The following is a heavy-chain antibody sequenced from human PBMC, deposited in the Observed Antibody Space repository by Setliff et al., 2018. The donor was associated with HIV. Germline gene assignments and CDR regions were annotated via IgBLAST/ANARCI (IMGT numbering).Heavy chain of an antibody. CDR3: ARSKTFYDFWGGYYTHGAFKI. J-gene: IGHJ3*02. CDR1: GGSISSNNYY. V-gene: IGHV4-39*07. Sequence: SETLSLTCTVSGGSISSNNYYWGWIRQPPGKGLEWIGSIYYSGSTYYNPSLKSRVSISEDTSRNQFSLRLSSVTAADTAIYYCARSKTFYDFWGGYYTHGAFKIWGLGTMVTVSS. D-gene: IGHD3-3*01. CDR2: IYYSGST.